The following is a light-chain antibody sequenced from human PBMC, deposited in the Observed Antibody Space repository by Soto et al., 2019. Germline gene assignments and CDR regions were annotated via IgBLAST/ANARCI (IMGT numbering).Light chain of an antibody. J-gene: IGKJ1*01. CDR1: QSISSCY. V-gene: IGKV3-20*01. Sequence: DIVLTQSPGTLSSSPGERATLSCRASQSISSCYLPWYQQKPGHAPRLIIYGATSRATGIPDRFSGSGSGTDSTLTISRLEPEDFAVYYCQQYGSSPTFGQGTKVEIK. CDR2: GAT. CDR3: QQYGSSPT.